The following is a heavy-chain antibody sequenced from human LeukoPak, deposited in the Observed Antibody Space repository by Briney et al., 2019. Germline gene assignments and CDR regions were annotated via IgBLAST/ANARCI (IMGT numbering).Heavy chain of an antibody. CDR1: GYSISSGYY. Sequence: SETLSLTCTVSGYSISSGYYWGWIRQPPGKGLEWIGSIYHSGSTYYNPSLKSRVTISVDTSKNQFSLKLSSVTAADTAVYYCAREKNYGDYGTYWGQGTLVTVSS. J-gene: IGHJ4*02. CDR2: IYHSGST. V-gene: IGHV4-38-2*02. CDR3: AREKNYGDYGTY. D-gene: IGHD4-17*01.